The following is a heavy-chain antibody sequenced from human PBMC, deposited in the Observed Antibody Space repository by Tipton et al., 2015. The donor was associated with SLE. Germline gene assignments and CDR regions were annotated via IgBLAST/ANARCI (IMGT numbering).Heavy chain of an antibody. CDR2: MSSGGSNI. CDR3: AGDIVDRHYTYDMDV. V-gene: IGHV3-48*04. Sequence: SLRLSCAASGFTFSNYAMHWVRQAPGKGLEWLSYMSSGGSNIYYADSVKGRFTISRDNAKNSLYLQMNSLRAEDTAVYYCAGDIVDRHYTYDMDVWGKGTTVTVSS. CDR1: GFTFSNYA. D-gene: IGHD1-26*01. J-gene: IGHJ6*03.